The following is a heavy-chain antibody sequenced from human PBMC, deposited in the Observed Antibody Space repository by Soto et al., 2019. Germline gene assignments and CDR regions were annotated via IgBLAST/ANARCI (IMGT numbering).Heavy chain of an antibody. CDR1: GGTFSRYS. V-gene: IGHV3-23*01. D-gene: IGHD4-17*01. Sequence: PWGARRLSCSASGGTFSRYSISLVRQAPGKGLEWGSAISGSGCGAYYADSVKGRFTISRDNYKNTLYLQMNSLRAEDTAVYYCAKREGYGHYAFDIWGQGTMVTVSS. CDR2: ISGSGCGA. J-gene: IGHJ3*02. CDR3: AKREGYGHYAFDI.